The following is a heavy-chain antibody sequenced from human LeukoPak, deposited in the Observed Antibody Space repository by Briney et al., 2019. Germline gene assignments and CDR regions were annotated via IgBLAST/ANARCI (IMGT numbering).Heavy chain of an antibody. CDR1: GGSFSGYY. J-gene: IGHJ4*02. Sequence: SETLSLTCAVYGGSFSGYYWSWIRQPPGKGLEWIGEINHSGSTSYNPSLKSRVTISVDTSKKQFSLKLSSVTAADTAVYYCATGGLDYFDYWGQGTLVTVSS. CDR3: ATGGLDYFDY. CDR2: INHSGST. V-gene: IGHV4-34*01.